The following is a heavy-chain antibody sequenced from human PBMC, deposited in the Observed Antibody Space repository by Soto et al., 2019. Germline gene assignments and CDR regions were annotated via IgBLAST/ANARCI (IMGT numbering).Heavy chain of an antibody. CDR1: GYTFTGYY. Sequence: ASLKVSCKASGYTFTGYYMHWVRQAPGQGLEWMGWINPNSGGTNYAQKFQGWVTMTRDTSISTAYMELSRLRSDDTAVYYCAKDDNFCASGICYDVYDIWGQGTIVTVSS. V-gene: IGHV1-2*04. CDR3: AKDDNFCASGICYDVYDI. D-gene: IGHD2-15*01. J-gene: IGHJ3*02. CDR2: INPNSGGT.